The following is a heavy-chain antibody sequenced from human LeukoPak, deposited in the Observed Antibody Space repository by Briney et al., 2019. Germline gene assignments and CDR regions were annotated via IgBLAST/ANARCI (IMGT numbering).Heavy chain of an antibody. CDR3: AELGITMIGGV. J-gene: IGHJ6*04. Sequence: TGGSLRLSCVPSGFTFSSYWMTWVRQARGKGLEWVSYITNSGSTIYYADSVKGRSTISRDNAKNSLYLQMNSLRAEDTAVYYCAELGITMIGGVWGKGTTVTISS. CDR2: ITNSGSTI. V-gene: IGHV3-48*03. D-gene: IGHD3-10*02. CDR1: GFTFSSYW.